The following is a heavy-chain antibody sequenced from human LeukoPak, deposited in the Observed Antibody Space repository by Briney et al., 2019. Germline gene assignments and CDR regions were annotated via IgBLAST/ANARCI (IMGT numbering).Heavy chain of an antibody. CDR1: GGSISTYY. J-gene: IGHJ6*03. CDR2: INHSGST. V-gene: IGHV4-34*01. CDR3: ARGRTGYQLLPTKKDYSYYYVDV. Sequence: SETLSLTCTVSGGSISTYYWNWIRQPPGKGLEWIGEINHSGSTNYNPSLKSRVTISVDTSKNQFSLKLRSVTAADRAVYYCARGRTGYQLLPTKKDYSYYYVDVWDKGTTVTVSS. D-gene: IGHD2-2*01.